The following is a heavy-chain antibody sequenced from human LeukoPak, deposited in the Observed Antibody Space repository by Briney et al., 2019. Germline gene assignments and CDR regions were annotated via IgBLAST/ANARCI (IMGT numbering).Heavy chain of an antibody. CDR1: GFTFSSYA. V-gene: IGHV3-30-3*01. CDR3: ARADTATHGDHFDY. D-gene: IGHD5-18*01. Sequence: PGGSLRLSCAASGFTFSSYAMHWVRQAPGKGLEWVAVISYDGSNKYYADSVKGRFTISRDNSKNTLYLQMNSLRAEDTAVYYCARADTATHGDHFDYWGQGTLVTVSS. J-gene: IGHJ4*02. CDR2: ISYDGSNK.